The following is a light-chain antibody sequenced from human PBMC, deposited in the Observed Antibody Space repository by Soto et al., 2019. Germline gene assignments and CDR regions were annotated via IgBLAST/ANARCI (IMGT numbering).Light chain of an antibody. Sequence: QSVLTQPASVSGSPGQSSTISCTGTSSDVGGYDFVSWYQHHPGKAPKLIIYDVNNRPSGLSNRFSGSKSGNTASLTISGLQTEDEADYYCCSYTSSHTRVFGTGTKVTVL. CDR1: SSDVGGYDF. V-gene: IGLV2-14*01. CDR2: DVN. J-gene: IGLJ1*01. CDR3: CSYTSSHTRV.